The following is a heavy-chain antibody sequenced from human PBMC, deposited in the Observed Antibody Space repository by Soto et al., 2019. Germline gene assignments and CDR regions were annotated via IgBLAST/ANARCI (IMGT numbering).Heavy chain of an antibody. Sequence: QVQLVQSGAEVKKPGCSVKVSCKASGGTFSSYAISWVRQAPGQGLEWMGGIIPIFGTANYAQKFQGRVTITADESTSTAYMELSSLRSEDTAVYYCARVPLYRSSWSSLMDYYYGMDVWGQGTTVTVSS. CDR3: ARVPLYRSSWSSLMDYYYGMDV. CDR2: IIPIFGTA. V-gene: IGHV1-69*01. J-gene: IGHJ6*02. CDR1: GGTFSSYA. D-gene: IGHD6-13*01.